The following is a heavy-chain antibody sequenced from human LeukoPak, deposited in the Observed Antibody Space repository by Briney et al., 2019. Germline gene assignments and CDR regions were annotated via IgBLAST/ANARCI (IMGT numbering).Heavy chain of an antibody. CDR3: ARVPYSDNYHFDY. CDR2: IRTGSCYI. CDR1: GLTFSSFS. J-gene: IGHJ4*02. D-gene: IGHD1-26*01. Sequence: PGGSLSLSCGASGLTFSSFSMKWVRQTPGEGLEWVSSIRTGSCYIYYADSVKGRFTIPRDNAESSLYLQMNSLRAEDTAVYYCARVPYSDNYHFDYWGQGTLVTVSS. V-gene: IGHV3-21*01.